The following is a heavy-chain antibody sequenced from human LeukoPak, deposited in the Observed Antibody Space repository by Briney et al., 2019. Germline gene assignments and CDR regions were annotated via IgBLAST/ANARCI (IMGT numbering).Heavy chain of an antibody. D-gene: IGHD3-3*01. V-gene: IGHV3-23*01. CDR1: GFTFSSYA. CDR3: AREARITIFGVVTSWFDP. J-gene: IGHJ5*02. CDR2: ISGSGGST. Sequence: GGSLRLSCAASGFTFSSYAMSWVRQAPGKGLEWVSAISGSGGSTYYADSVKGRFTISRDNSKNTLYLQMNSLRAEDTAVYFCAREARITIFGVVTSWFDPWGQGTLVTVSS.